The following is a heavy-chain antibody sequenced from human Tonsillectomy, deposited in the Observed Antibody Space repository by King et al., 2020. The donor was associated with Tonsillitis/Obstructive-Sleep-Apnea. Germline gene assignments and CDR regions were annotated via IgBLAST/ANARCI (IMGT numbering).Heavy chain of an antibody. CDR1: GFTFSSYG. CDR3: AKGGYCSSTSCSYYYYYYMDV. Sequence: VQLVESGGGVVQPGRSLRLSCAASGFTFSSYGMHWVRQAPGKGLEWVAVISYEGSNKYYADSVKGRLTISRDNSKNTLYLQMNSLRAEDTAVYYCAKGGYCSSTSCSYYYYYYMDVWGQGTTVTVSS. J-gene: IGHJ6*03. CDR2: ISYEGSNK. D-gene: IGHD2-2*01. V-gene: IGHV3-30*18.